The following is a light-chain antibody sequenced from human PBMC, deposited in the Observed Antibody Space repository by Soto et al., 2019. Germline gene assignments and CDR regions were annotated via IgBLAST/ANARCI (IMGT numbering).Light chain of an antibody. CDR1: QSIASSS. CDR3: QHYGTSPFS. J-gene: IGKJ3*01. V-gene: IGKV3-20*01. Sequence: PGERATLSCRASQSIASSSFGWYQQKPGQAPRLLIYGASSRATGIPDRFSGSGSGADFTLTITRLEPEDSAVYYCQHYGTSPFSFGPGTKVEIK. CDR2: GAS.